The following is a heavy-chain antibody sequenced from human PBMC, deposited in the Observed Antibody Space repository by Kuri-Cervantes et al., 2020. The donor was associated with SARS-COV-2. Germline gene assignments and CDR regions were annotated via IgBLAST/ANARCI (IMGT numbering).Heavy chain of an antibody. V-gene: IGHV3-74*01. CDR1: GFTFSSYW. D-gene: IGHD6-19*01. J-gene: IGHJ4*02. CDR2: INSDGSST. CDR3: ASLAVAGKSNY. Sequence: ETLSLTCAASGFTFSSYWMHWVRQAPGKGLVWVSRINSDGSSTSYADSMKGRFTISRDNAKNTLYLQMNSLRAEDTAVYYCASLAVAGKSNYWGQGTLVTVSS.